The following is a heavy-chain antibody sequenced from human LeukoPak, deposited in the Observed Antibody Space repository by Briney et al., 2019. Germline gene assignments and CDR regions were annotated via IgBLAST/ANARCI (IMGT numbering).Heavy chain of an antibody. CDR1: GGSISSYY. Sequence: PSETLSLTCTVSGGSISSYYWSWIRQPPGKGLEWIGYIYYSGSTNYNPSLKSRVTISVDTSKNQFSLKLSSVTAADTAVYYCARHGGHMVRGPVSRGGFDPWGQGTLVTVSS. J-gene: IGHJ5*02. D-gene: IGHD3-10*01. V-gene: IGHV4-59*08. CDR2: IYYSGST. CDR3: ARHGGHMVRGPVSRGGFDP.